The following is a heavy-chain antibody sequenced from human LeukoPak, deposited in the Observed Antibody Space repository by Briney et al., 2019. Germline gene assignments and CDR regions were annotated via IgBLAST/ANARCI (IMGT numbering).Heavy chain of an antibody. Sequence: GGSLRLSCAASGFTFSSYAMHWVRQAPGKGLEWVSYISSSSTRIDYAASVRGRFTISRDNAKRSLYLQMSSLRAEDTAVYYCVRDPSYSSGWYPYFFDYWGQGTQVTVSS. V-gene: IGHV3-48*04. CDR1: GFTFSSYA. D-gene: IGHD6-13*01. J-gene: IGHJ4*02. CDR2: ISSSSTRI. CDR3: VRDPSYSSGWYPYFFDY.